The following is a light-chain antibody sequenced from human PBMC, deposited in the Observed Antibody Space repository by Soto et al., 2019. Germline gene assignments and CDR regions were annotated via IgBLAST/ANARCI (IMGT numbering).Light chain of an antibody. Sequence: EIVLTQSPATLSLSPGERATLSCRASQSVSSYLAWYQQKPGQAPRLLIYDASNRATGIPARFSGSGXXTXFTLTISSLEPEDFAVYYCQQRSNWPITFGQGTRLEIK. CDR2: DAS. CDR3: QQRSNWPIT. J-gene: IGKJ5*01. CDR1: QSVSSY. V-gene: IGKV3-11*01.